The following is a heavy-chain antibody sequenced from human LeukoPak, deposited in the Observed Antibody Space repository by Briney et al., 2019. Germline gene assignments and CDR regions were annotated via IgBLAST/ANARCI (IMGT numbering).Heavy chain of an antibody. Sequence: GASVKVSCKASGYTFTSYAIIWVRQAPGQGLEWMGWIGANNGNTNYAQKLQGRVTMTTDTSTSTAYMELRTLTSDDTAVYYCARQIVGATNWFDPWGQGTLVTVSS. D-gene: IGHD1-26*01. CDR2: IGANNGNT. V-gene: IGHV1-18*01. CDR3: ARQIVGATNWFDP. J-gene: IGHJ5*02. CDR1: GYTFTSYA.